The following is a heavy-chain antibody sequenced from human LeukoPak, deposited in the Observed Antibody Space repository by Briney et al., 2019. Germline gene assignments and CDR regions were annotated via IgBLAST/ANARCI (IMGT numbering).Heavy chain of an antibody. Sequence: TGGSLSLSCAASGFTFSSYAMHWVRQAPGKGLEWVAVISYDGSNKYYADSVKGRFTISRDNSKNTLYLQMNSLRAEDTAVYYCARSNHDAFDIWGQGTMVTVSS. CDR2: ISYDGSNK. CDR1: GFTFSSYA. CDR3: ARSNHDAFDI. V-gene: IGHV3-30*04. D-gene: IGHD1-14*01. J-gene: IGHJ3*02.